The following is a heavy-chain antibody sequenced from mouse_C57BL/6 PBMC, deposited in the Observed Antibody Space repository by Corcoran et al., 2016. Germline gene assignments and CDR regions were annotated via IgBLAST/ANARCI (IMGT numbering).Heavy chain of an antibody. D-gene: IGHD1-1*01. V-gene: IGHV1-18*01. Sequence: EVQLQQSGPELVKPGASVKIPCKASGYTFTDYNMDWVKQSHGKSLEWIGDINPNNGGTIYNQKFKGKATLTVDKSSSTAYMELRSLTSEDTAVYYCARSGPLHYYGSSYAMDYWGRGTSVTVSS. CDR3: ARSGPLHYYGSSYAMDY. CDR1: GYTFTDYN. J-gene: IGHJ4*01. CDR2: INPNNGGT.